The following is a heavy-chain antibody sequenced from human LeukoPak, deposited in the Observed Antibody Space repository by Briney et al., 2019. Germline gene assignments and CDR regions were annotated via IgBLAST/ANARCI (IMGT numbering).Heavy chain of an antibody. Sequence: GGSLRLSCAASGFTFSDYYMTWIRQAPGKGLEWVSYITSSSSTIYYADSVKGRFTISRDSAKNSLYLQMNSLRVEDTAVYYCARGSGIWSGYYDYWGQGILVTVSS. D-gene: IGHD3-3*01. CDR2: ITSSSSTI. J-gene: IGHJ4*02. CDR1: GFTFSDYY. V-gene: IGHV3-11*04. CDR3: ARGSGIWSGYYDY.